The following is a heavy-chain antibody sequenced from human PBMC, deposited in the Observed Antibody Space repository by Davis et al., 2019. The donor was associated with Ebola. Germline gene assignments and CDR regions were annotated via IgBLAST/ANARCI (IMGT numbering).Heavy chain of an antibody. V-gene: IGHV4-61*01. J-gene: IGHJ6*02. CDR1: GGSVSSGSYY. Sequence: SETLSLTCTVSGGSVSSGSYYWSWIRQPPGKGLEWIGYIYYSGSTNYNPSLKSRVTISVDTSKNQFSLKLSSVTAADTAVYYCARRRITIFGVVIGTGIRGGMDVWGQGTTVTVSS. CDR3: ARRRITIFGVVIGTGIRGGMDV. D-gene: IGHD3-3*01. CDR2: IYYSGST.